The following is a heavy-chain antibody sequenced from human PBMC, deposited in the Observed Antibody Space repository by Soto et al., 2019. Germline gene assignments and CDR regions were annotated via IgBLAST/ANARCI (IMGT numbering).Heavy chain of an antibody. CDR2: ISYDGSNK. Sequence: GGSLRLSCAASGFTFSSYGMHWVRQAPGKGLEWVAVISYDGSNKYYADSVKGRFTISRDNSKNTLYLQMNSLRAEDTAVYYCANLYDFWSGYYPTFDYWGQGTLVTVSS. J-gene: IGHJ4*02. CDR3: ANLYDFWSGYYPTFDY. CDR1: GFTFSSYG. V-gene: IGHV3-30*18. D-gene: IGHD3-3*01.